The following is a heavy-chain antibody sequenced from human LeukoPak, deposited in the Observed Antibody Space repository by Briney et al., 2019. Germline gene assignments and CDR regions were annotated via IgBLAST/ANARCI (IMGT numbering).Heavy chain of an antibody. J-gene: IGHJ4*02. CDR3: ARDSGWWRFDF. CDR1: GFNFGDFA. CDR2: INWSGARI. D-gene: IGHD2-8*02. V-gene: IGHV3-9*01. Sequence: GGSLRLSCAASGFNFGDFAMNWVRQAPGKGLEWVSGINWSGARIFYADSVKGRFTISRDNAKNSLYLEINSLRPEDTAVYYCARDSGWWRFDFWGQGTLVTVSS.